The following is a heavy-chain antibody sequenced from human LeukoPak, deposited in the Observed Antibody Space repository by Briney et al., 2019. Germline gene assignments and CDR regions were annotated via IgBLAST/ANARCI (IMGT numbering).Heavy chain of an antibody. D-gene: IGHD3-22*01. V-gene: IGHV4-59*01. CDR3: ARGRYYSDSSGYFYDY. Sequence: SETLSLTCTVSGGPISSYYWSWIRQPPGKGLEWVGHIYYSGSTNYNPSLNSRVTISVDTSKNQVSLKLRSVTVADTAVYYCARGRYYSDSSGYFYDYWGQGNLVSVSS. J-gene: IGHJ4*02. CDR2: IYYSGST. CDR1: GGPISSYY.